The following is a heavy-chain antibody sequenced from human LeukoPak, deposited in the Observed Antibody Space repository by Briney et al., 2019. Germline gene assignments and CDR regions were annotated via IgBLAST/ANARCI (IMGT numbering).Heavy chain of an antibody. CDR3: AKGDSSGPLDY. D-gene: IGHD3-22*01. J-gene: IGHJ4*02. V-gene: IGHV3-23*01. CDR1: GFTFSSYA. Sequence: GGSLRLSCAASGFTFSSYAMSWVRQAPGKGLEWVSAISGSGTNIDYADSVKGRFTISRDNAKNSVYLQMNSLRAEDTAVYYCAKGDSSGPLDYWGQGTLVTVSS. CDR2: ISGSGTNI.